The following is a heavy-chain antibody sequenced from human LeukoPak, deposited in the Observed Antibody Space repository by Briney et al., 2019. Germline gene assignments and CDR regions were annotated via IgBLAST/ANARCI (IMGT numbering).Heavy chain of an antibody. CDR2: ISVSGGST. CDR1: GFTFSSYG. V-gene: IGHV3-23*01. J-gene: IGHJ5*02. CDR3: AKVGSAIFGVVTENWFDP. D-gene: IGHD3-3*01. Sequence: PGGSLRLSCAASGFTFSSYGMSWVRQAPGKGLEWVSAISVSGGSTYYADSVKGRFTISRDNSKNTLYLQMNSLRAEDTAVYYCAKVGSAIFGVVTENWFDPWGQGTLVTVSS.